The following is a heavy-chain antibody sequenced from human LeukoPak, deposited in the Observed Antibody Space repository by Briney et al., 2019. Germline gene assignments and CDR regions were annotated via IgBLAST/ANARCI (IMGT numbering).Heavy chain of an antibody. D-gene: IGHD3-22*01. CDR3: ARGYDSGSYYVY. J-gene: IGHJ4*02. V-gene: IGHV3-48*04. Sequence: GGSLRLSCAASGFTFTNTWMNWVRQAPGKGLEWVSYISRSASTIYYADSVKGRFTISRDNAKNSLYLQMNSPRAEDTAVYYCARGYDSGSYYVYWGQGTLVTVSS. CDR1: GFTFTNTW. CDR2: ISRSASTI.